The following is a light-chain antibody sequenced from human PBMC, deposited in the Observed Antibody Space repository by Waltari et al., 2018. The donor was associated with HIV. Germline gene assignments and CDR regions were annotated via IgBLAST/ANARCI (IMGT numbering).Light chain of an antibody. CDR2: AAS. CDR3: QQSYTTPQT. V-gene: IGKV1-39*01. CDR1: QSISSY. Sequence: DIQMTQSPSSLSASVRYTVTITCRASQSISSYLNWYQQKPGTAPKLLIYAASSLQSGVPSSFRGIRFGTDFTFTIRSLQPEEFATYYCQQSYTTPQTFGKGTKVEIK. J-gene: IGKJ1*01.